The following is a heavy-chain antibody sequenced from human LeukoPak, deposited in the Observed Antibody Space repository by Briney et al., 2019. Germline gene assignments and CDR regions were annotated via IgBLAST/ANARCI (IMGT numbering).Heavy chain of an antibody. V-gene: IGHV3-7*03. CDR2: IKQDGTEK. Sequence: GGSLRLSCAASGFTFTTYWMSWVRQAPGKGLEWVANIKQDGTEKYYVDSVKGRFTISRDNSKNTLYLQMNSLRAEDTAVYYCARGYCSGGSCYSYYYYNYMDVWGKGTTVTVSS. CDR1: GFTFTTYW. CDR3: ARGYCSGGSCYSYYYYNYMDV. D-gene: IGHD2-15*01. J-gene: IGHJ6*03.